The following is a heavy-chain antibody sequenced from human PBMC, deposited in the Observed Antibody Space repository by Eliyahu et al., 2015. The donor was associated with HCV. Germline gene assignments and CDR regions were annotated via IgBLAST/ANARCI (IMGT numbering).Heavy chain of an antibody. V-gene: IGHV2-26*01. CDR2: IFPNDEK. J-gene: IGHJ6*02. D-gene: IGHD3-3*01. CDR1: GFSLSTARMG. CDR3: ARLMAARFLGGMDV. Sequence: QVTLKESGPVLVKPTETLTLTCTVSGFSLSTARMGVSWVRQPPGKALEWLAHIFPNDEKFYQTSLKSRLTISKDTSKSQVVLSMTNMDPVDTGTYYCARLMAARFLGGMDVWGQGITVTVSS.